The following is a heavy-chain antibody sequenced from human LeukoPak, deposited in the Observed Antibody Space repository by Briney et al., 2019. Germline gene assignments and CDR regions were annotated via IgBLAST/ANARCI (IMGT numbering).Heavy chain of an antibody. J-gene: IGHJ4*02. CDR1: GGSVSTDYYY. V-gene: IGHV4-61*03. CDR2: IYYSGST. CDR3: ATSGTTVTKGPFDY. Sequence: PSETLSLTCTVSGGSVSTDYYYWSWFRQPPGKGLEWIGYIYYSGSTNYNPSLKSRVTISVGTSKNHFSLKLSSVTAADTAVYYCATSGTTVTKGPFDYWGQGALVTVSS. D-gene: IGHD4-17*01.